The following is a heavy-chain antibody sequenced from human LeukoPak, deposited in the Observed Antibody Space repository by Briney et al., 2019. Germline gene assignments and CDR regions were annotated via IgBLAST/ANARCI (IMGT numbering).Heavy chain of an antibody. CDR2: IYSGGST. D-gene: IGHD3-16*01. J-gene: IGHJ4*02. CDR1: GFTVSSNY. V-gene: IGHV3-66*01. CDR3: ARVWGYAFDY. Sequence: GGSLRLSCAASGFTVSSNYTSWVRQAPGKGLEWVSVIYSGGSTYYADPVKGRFTISRDKSKSTLYLQMNSLRAEDTAVYYCARVWGYAFDYWGQGTLVTVSS.